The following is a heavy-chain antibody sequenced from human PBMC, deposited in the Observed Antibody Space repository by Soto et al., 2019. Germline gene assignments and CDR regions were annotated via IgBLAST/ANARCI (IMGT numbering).Heavy chain of an antibody. CDR2: IYPGDSDT. D-gene: IGHD2-21*01. Sequence: PGESLKISCKGSGYSFNTYWIGWVRQMPGKGLEWMGFIYPGDSDTTHSPSFQGQVTISVDKSISTAYLQWSSLKVSDTATYYCARQKLWMATINNDAFDVWGQGTKVTVSS. J-gene: IGHJ3*01. CDR1: GYSFNTYW. V-gene: IGHV5-51*01. CDR3: ARQKLWMATINNDAFDV.